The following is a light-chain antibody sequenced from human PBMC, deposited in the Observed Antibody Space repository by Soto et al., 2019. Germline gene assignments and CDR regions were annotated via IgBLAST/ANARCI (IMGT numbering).Light chain of an antibody. CDR2: DAS. Sequence: DIQMTQSPSSVSASVGDRVTVTCRASQTISNWLAWYQQKPGKAPKLLIYDASSLESGVPSRFSGSGSGTEFTLTISSLQPDDFATYYCQQYNSWTWTFGQGTRLEIK. V-gene: IGKV1-5*01. J-gene: IGKJ5*01. CDR1: QTISNW. CDR3: QQYNSWTWT.